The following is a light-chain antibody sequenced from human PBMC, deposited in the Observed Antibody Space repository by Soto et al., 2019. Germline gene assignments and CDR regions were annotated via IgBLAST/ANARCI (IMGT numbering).Light chain of an antibody. J-gene: IGKJ5*01. CDR2: DSS. CDR3: QQLDNLPFT. CDR1: QDINNY. Sequence: DIQMTQSPSSLSASVGDRVTIICQASQDINNYLNWYQQKPGKAPKLLIYDSSNLEIGVPSRFSGSGYGTRFSFTISSLQPEDIATYYCQQLDNLPFTFGQGTRLEIK. V-gene: IGKV1-33*01.